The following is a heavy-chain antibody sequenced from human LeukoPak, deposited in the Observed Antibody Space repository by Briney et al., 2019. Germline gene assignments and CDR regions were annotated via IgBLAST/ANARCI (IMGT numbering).Heavy chain of an antibody. CDR1: GFTFSSYG. V-gene: IGHV3-30*18. CDR3: AKGGVVVVTADGAFDI. D-gene: IGHD2-21*02. CDR2: ISYDGSNK. J-gene: IGHJ3*02. Sequence: GRSLRLSCAASGFTFSSYGMHWVRQAPGKGLEWVAVISYDGSNKYYADSVKGRFTISRGNSKNTLYLQMNSLRAEDTAVYYCAKGGVVVVTADGAFDIWGQGTMVTVSS.